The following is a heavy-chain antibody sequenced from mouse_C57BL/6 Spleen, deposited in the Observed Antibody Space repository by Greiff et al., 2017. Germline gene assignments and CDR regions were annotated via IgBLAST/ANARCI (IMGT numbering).Heavy chain of an antibody. Sequence: QVQLQQPGAELVKPGASVKLSCKASGYTFTSYWMHWVKQRPGQGLEWIGMIHPNSGSTNYNEKFKSKATLTVDKSSSTAYMQLSSLTSEDSAVYYCARDCGSSFLDSWGQGATLTVSS. J-gene: IGHJ2*01. D-gene: IGHD1-1*01. CDR1: GYTFTSYW. CDR2: IHPNSGST. CDR3: ARDCGSSFLDS. V-gene: IGHV1-64*01.